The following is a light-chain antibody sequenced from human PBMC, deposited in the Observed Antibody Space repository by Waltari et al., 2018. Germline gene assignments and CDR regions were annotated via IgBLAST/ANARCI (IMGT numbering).Light chain of an antibody. J-gene: IGLJ2*01. CDR1: RSAFCYYTF. V-gene: IGLV2-14*03. CDR2: DVS. CDR3: ASYTSANTVL. Sequence: QSGLTQPLSVSGSPGQSLTLSCTGTRSAFCYYTFVSWYQQHPGKAPRLVIFDVSRWPSGVSHRFSGSKSGNTASLTISGLQAEDEAAYYCASYTSANTVLFGGGTKVTVL.